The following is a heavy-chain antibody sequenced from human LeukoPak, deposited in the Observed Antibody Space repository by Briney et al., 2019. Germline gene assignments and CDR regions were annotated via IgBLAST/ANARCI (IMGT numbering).Heavy chain of an antibody. V-gene: IGHV4-34*01. D-gene: IGHD2-15*01. CDR2: INHSGST. CDR3: ARLWGYCSGGSCYRNPFDY. Sequence: SETLSLTCAVYGGSFSGYYWSWIRQPPGKGLEWIGEINHSGSTNYNPSLKSRVTISVDTSKNQFSLKLSSVTAADTAVYYCARLWGYCSGGSCYRNPFDYWGQGTLVTVSS. J-gene: IGHJ4*02. CDR1: GGSFSGYY.